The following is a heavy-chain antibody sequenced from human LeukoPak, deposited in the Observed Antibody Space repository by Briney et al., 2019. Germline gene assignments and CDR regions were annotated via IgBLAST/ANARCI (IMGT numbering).Heavy chain of an antibody. Sequence: GGSLRLSCAASGFTFSSYAMSWVRQAPGKGLEWVSTITGTSGITYYADSVKGRFTISRDNSKNTLYLQVNSLRAEDTAVYFCVKGFVHPTYYFEYWGQGTLVTVSS. CDR2: ITGTSGIT. V-gene: IGHV3-23*01. D-gene: IGHD3-10*01. CDR3: VKGFVHPTYYFEY. J-gene: IGHJ4*02. CDR1: GFTFSSYA.